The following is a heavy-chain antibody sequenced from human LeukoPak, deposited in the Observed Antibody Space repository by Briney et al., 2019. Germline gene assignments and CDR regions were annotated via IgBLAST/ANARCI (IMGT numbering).Heavy chain of an antibody. V-gene: IGHV4-4*07. Sequence: SETLSLTCTVSGDSLQSNHWAWVRQPAGKGREWVGRLHVSGNTNFNPSLKSRVTISVDTSKNQFSLKMTSATAADTAVYFCARDPLRSSFDSWGQGSLVTVSS. D-gene: IGHD1-26*01. CDR1: GDSLQSNH. CDR2: LHVSGNT. CDR3: ARDPLRSSFDS. J-gene: IGHJ4*02.